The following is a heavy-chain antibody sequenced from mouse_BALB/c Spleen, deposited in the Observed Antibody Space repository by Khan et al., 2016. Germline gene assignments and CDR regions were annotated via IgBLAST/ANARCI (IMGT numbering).Heavy chain of an antibody. J-gene: IGHJ1*01. CDR2: ISYSGIV. CDR1: GYSITSDYA. V-gene: IGHV3-2*02. Sequence: EVELVESGPGLVKPSQSLSLTCTVTGYSITSDYAWNWIRQFPGNKLEWMGYISYSGIVSYNPSLKSRISITRDTFQNQFFLQLNSVTSEDTATYYSSRLFPWYFDVWGAGTTVTVSS. CDR3: SRLFPWYFDV.